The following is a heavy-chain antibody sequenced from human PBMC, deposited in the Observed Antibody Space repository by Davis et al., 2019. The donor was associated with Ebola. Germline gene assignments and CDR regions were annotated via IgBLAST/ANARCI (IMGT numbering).Heavy chain of an antibody. CDR3: ANSYGGDYYFDY. V-gene: IGHV5-51*01. D-gene: IGHD4-23*01. J-gene: IGHJ4*02. Sequence: VESLKIPCKGSGYSVTSYWIAGVRQMPGKGLECMGSIYPGDSETRYSPSCQGQVTISADKSISTAYLQWSSLKASDTAMYYCANSYGGDYYFDYWGQGTLVTVSS. CDR1: GYSVTSYW. CDR2: IYPGDSET.